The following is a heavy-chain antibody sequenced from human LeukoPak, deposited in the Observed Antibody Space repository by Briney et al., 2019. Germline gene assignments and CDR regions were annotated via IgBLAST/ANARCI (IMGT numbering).Heavy chain of an antibody. CDR3: ASMRLVVVPAAMYFDY. J-gene: IGHJ4*02. CDR1: GGTFSSYA. V-gene: IGHV1-69*05. D-gene: IGHD2-2*01. Sequence: GSSVKVSCKASGGTFSSYAISWVRQAPGQGPEWMGGIIPIFGTANYAQKFQGRVTITTDESTSTAYMELSSLRSEDTAVYYCASMRLVVVPAAMYFDYWGQGTLVTVSS. CDR2: IIPIFGTA.